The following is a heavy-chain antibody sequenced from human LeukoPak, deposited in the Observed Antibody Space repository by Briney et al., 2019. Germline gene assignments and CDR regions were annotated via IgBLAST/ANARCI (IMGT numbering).Heavy chain of an antibody. D-gene: IGHD6-13*01. CDR3: ARGLWQQLAGYYYYYGMDV. CDR1: GDSVSSNSAA. Sequence: SQTLSLTCAISGDSVSSNSAAWNWIRQSPSRGLEWLGRTYYRSKWYNDYAVSVKSRITINPDTSKNQFSLQLNSETPEDTAVYYCARGLWQQLAGYYYYYGMDVWGQGTTVTVSS. V-gene: IGHV6-1*01. CDR2: TYYRSKWYN. J-gene: IGHJ6*02.